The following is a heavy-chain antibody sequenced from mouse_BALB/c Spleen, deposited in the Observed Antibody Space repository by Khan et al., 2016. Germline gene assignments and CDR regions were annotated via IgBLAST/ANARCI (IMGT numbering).Heavy chain of an antibody. V-gene: IGHV9-3-1*01. CDR1: GYTFTNYG. CDR2: INTYSGES. D-gene: IGHD1-1*01. CDR3: ARYRYYYGSSRYFDV. J-gene: IGHJ1*01. Sequence: QIQLVQSGPELKRPGKTVKISCKASGYTFTNYGINWVKQAPGKGLKWMGWINTYSGESTYADDFKGRFAFSLETSANTAYFQINNLKNEDTATYFCARYRYYYGSSRYFDVWGAGTTVTVSS.